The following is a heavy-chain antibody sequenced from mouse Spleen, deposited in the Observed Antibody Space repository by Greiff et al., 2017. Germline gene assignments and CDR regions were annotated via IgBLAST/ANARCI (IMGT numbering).Heavy chain of an antibody. D-gene: IGHD1-1*01. Sequence: VQLQQSGAELVRPGASVKLSCTASGFNIKDDYMHWVKQRPEQGLEWIGWIDPENGDTEYASKFQGKATITADTSSNTAYLQLSSLTSEDTAVYYCTTGTTVVAEYYFDYWGQGTTLTVSS. CDR1: GFNIKDDY. CDR2: IDPENGDT. J-gene: IGHJ2*01. CDR3: TTGTTVVAEYYFDY. V-gene: IGHV14-4*01.